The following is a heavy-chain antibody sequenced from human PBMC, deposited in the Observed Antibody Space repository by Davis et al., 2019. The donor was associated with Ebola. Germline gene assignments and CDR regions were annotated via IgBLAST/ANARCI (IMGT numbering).Heavy chain of an antibody. CDR2: ISSSSSYI. J-gene: IGHJ4*02. Sequence: PGGSLRLSCAASGFTVTHSFMNWVRQAPGKGLEWVSSISSSSSYIYYADSVKGRFTIARDTAKNSLYLQMNSLRAEDTAVYYCATFSVIGGIGSSIHYWGQGTLVTVSS. CDR1: GFTVTHSF. V-gene: IGHV3-21*01. D-gene: IGHD2-21*01. CDR3: ATFSVIGGIGSSIHY.